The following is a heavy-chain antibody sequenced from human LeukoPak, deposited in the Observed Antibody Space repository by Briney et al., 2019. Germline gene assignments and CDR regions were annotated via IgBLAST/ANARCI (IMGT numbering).Heavy chain of an antibody. CDR1: GFTFSSYW. CDR3: ARGRAAALDY. V-gene: IGHV3-74*03. J-gene: IGHJ4*02. D-gene: IGHD6-13*01. Sequence: PGGSLRLSCVASGFTFSSYWMHWVRQAPGKGLVWVSRINSDGSSTKCADSVKGRFTISRDNAKNTLYLQMNSLRAEDTAVYYCARGRAAALDYWGQGTLVTVSS. CDR2: INSDGSST.